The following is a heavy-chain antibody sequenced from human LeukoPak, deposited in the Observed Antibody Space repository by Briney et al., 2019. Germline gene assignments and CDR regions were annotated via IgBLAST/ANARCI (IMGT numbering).Heavy chain of an antibody. V-gene: IGHV3-7*01. CDR2: IKQDGSEK. CDR3: ARRGAHYDFWSGYYRYYFDY. J-gene: IGHJ4*02. D-gene: IGHD3-3*01. CDR1: GFSFSTYT. Sequence: GGSLRPSCGASGFSFSTYTLNWVRQGPVKGLEWVANIKQDGSEKYYVDSVKGRFTISRDNAKNSLYLQMNSLRAEDTAVYYCARRGAHYDFWSGYYRYYFDYWGQGTLVTVSS.